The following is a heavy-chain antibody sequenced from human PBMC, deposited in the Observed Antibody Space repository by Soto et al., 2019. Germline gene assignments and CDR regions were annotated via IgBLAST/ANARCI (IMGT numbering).Heavy chain of an antibody. CDR1: GFTFSSYA. V-gene: IGHV3-30-3*01. CDR2: ISYDGSNK. J-gene: IGHJ6*02. D-gene: IGHD3-22*01. Sequence: LRLSCAASGFTFSSYAMHWVRQAPGKGLEWVAVISYDGSNKYYADSVKGRFTISRDNSKNTLYLQMNSLRAEDTAVYYCARDRGYYDSSGYYPPSTYGMDVWGQGTTVTVSS. CDR3: ARDRGYYDSSGYYPPSTYGMDV.